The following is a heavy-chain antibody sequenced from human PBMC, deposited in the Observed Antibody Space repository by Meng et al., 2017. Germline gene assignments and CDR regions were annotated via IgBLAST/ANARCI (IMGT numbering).Heavy chain of an antibody. CDR3: ARIGPGGSGSYYKRYYYYGMDV. V-gene: IGHV2-5*01. D-gene: IGHD3-10*01. CDR2: IYWNDDK. J-gene: IGHJ6*02. CDR1: GFSLSTSGVG. Sequence: SGPTLVKPTQTLTPTCTFSGFSLSTSGVGVGWIRQLPGKALEWLALIYWNDDKRYSPSLKSRLTITKDTSKNQVVLTMTNMDPVDTATYYCARIGPGGSGSYYKRYYYYGMDVWGQGTTVTVSS.